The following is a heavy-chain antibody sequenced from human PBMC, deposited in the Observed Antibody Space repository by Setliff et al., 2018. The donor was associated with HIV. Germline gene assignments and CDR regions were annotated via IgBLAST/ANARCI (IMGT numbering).Heavy chain of an antibody. D-gene: IGHD2-21*01. CDR3: ARYALCSDDCSDEGADI. Sequence: ASVKVSCNASGYTFSSYAITWVRQAPGQGLEWMGSINLYKDDTHYAQKFQDRVAMTADTSTNTVYMELRSLRSDDTAVYYCARYALCSDDCSDEGADIWGQGTLVTVS. V-gene: IGHV1-18*01. J-gene: IGHJ4*02. CDR2: INLYKDDT. CDR1: GYTFSSYA.